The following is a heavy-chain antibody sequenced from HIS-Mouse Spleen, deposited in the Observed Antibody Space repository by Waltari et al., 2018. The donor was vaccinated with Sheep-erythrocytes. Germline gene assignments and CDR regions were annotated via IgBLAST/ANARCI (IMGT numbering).Heavy chain of an antibody. D-gene: IGHD3-22*01. CDR3: ARLYYYDSSGYYFDY. CDR2: IDYSGGT. Sequence: QLQLQESGPGLVKPSETLSLTCTVSGGSISSSSYYWGWIRQPPGKGLEWIGSIDYSGGTYSNPSPKSRVTLSVATSKNKFSLELSSVTAADTAVYYCARLYYYDSSGYYFDYWGQGTLVTVSS. CDR1: GGSISSSSYY. V-gene: IGHV4-39*01. J-gene: IGHJ4*02.